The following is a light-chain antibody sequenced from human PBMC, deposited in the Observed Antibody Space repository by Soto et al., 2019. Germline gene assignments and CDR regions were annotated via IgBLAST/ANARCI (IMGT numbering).Light chain of an antibody. J-gene: IGKJ4*01. CDR3: QQYNSPPLT. CDR1: QSISSW. CDR2: DAS. Sequence: QMTQSPSTLSASVGERVTITCRASQSISSWLAWYQQKPGKAPKLLIYDASSLESGVPSRFSGSGSGTEFTLTISSLQPDDFATYYCQQYNSPPLTFGGGTKVDI. V-gene: IGKV1-5*01.